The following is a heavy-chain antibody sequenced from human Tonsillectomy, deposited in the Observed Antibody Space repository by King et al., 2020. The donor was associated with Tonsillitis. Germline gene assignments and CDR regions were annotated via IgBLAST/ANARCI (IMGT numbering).Heavy chain of an antibody. Sequence: VQLVESGGGLVKPGGSLTLSCAASGFTFSTYSMNWVRQAPGKGLEWVSSISSSSIYKYYADSVKGRFTISRDNAKNSLYLQMNSLRAEDTAVYYCARDGDCSSTSCHIHWYFDLWGRGTLVTVSS. CDR1: GFTFSTYS. V-gene: IGHV3-21*01. CDR2: ISSSSIYK. D-gene: IGHD2-2*02. CDR3: ARDGDCSSTSCHIHWYFDL. J-gene: IGHJ2*01.